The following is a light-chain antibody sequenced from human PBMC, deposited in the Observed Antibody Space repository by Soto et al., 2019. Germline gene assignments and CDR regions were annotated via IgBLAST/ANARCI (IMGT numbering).Light chain of an antibody. J-gene: IGLJ1*01. CDR2: DVT. Sequence: QSALTQPASVSGSPGQSITISCTGSSSDIGAYNYVSWYQQHPGKAPKLLIFDVTDRPSGVSTRFSGSKSGSSGSLAISGLQSDDEADYYCAAWDDFLNVYVFGSGTKVTVL. V-gene: IGLV2-14*03. CDR1: SSDIGAYNY. CDR3: AAWDDFLNVYV.